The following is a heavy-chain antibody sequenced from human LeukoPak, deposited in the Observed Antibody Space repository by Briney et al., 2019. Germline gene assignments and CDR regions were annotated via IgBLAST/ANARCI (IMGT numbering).Heavy chain of an antibody. CDR3: ARDLKAYSSSGGVDY. J-gene: IGHJ4*02. Sequence: GGSLRLSCAASGFAFSSYGMNWVRQAPGKGLEWVSYISSSSTTKYYADSVKGRFTISRDSARNSLYLEMHSLRAEDTAAYYCARDLKAYSSSGGVDYWGQGTLVTVSS. CDR1: GFAFSSYG. D-gene: IGHD6-13*01. V-gene: IGHV3-48*01. CDR2: ISSSSTTK.